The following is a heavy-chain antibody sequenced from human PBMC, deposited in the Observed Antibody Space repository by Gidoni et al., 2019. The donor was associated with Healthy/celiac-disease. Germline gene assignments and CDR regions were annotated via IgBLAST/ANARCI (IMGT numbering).Heavy chain of an antibody. Sequence: QVQLVQSGAEVKKPGSSVKVSCKASGGTFSSYTISWVRQAPGQGLEWMGRIIPILGIANYAQKFQGRVTITADKSTSTAYMELSSLRSEDTAVYYCARGPKRDGYNSGDLGYWGQGTLVTVSS. CDR3: ARGPKRDGYNSGDLGY. V-gene: IGHV1-69*02. J-gene: IGHJ4*02. CDR2: IIPILGIA. CDR1: GGTFSSYT. D-gene: IGHD5-12*01.